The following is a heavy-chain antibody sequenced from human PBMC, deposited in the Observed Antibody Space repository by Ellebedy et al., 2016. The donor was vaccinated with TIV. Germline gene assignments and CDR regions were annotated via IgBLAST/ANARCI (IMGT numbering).Heavy chain of an antibody. CDR2: IDDSGRT. Sequence: SETLSLTXKASGGPSSRNYWTWIRQPPGKGLEWIGCIDDSGRTNYNSSLKSRVTISVDTSKNQFSLKLTSLTAADTAVYYCARDRMYYYDSSGSYQYYGMDVWGQGTTVTVSS. V-gene: IGHV4-59*01. CDR1: GGPSSRNY. CDR3: ARDRMYYYDSSGSYQYYGMDV. D-gene: IGHD3-22*01. J-gene: IGHJ6*02.